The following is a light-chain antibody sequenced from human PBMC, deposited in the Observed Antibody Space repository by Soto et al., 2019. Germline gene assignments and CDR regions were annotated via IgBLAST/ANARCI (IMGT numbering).Light chain of an antibody. CDR2: EVT. J-gene: IGLJ2*01. CDR3: SSYTRNSTVV. CDR1: SSDVGGYNY. V-gene: IGLV2-14*01. Sequence: QSVLTQPASVSGSPGQSITISCTGTSSDVGGYNYVSWYQQHPGKAPKLMIYEVTNRPSGVSNRFSGSKSGNTASLTISGLQAEDETHYYCSSYTRNSTVVFGGGTQLTVL.